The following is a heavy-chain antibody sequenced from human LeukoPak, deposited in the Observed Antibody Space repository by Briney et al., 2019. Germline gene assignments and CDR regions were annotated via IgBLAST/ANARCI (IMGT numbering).Heavy chain of an antibody. V-gene: IGHV5-51*03. CDR1: GYSFTSYW. D-gene: IGHD6-19*01. CDR2: IYPGDSDT. J-gene: IGHJ5*02. Sequence: PGESLKLSCKGSGYSFTSYWIGWVRQMPGKGLEWMGIIYPGDSDTRYSPSFQGQVTISADKSISTAYLQWSSLKASDTAMYYCARFVSSGWSTRHAWFDPWGQGTLVTVSS. CDR3: ARFVSSGWSTRHAWFDP.